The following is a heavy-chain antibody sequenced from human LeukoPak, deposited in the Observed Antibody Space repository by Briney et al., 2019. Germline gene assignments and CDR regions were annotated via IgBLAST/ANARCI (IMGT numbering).Heavy chain of an antibody. Sequence: ASVKVSCKASGYTFTSYYMHWVRQAPGQGLEWMGIINPSGGSTSYAQKFQGRVTMTRGTSTSTVYMELSSLRSEDTAVYYCARARLDCSGGSCYPAPSYYYYMDVWGKGTTVTVSS. CDR2: INPSGGST. D-gene: IGHD2-15*01. V-gene: IGHV1-46*01. J-gene: IGHJ6*03. CDR1: GYTFTSYY. CDR3: ARARLDCSGGSCYPAPSYYYYMDV.